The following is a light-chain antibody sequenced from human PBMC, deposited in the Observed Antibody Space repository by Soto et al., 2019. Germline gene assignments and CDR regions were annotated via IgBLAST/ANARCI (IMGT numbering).Light chain of an antibody. Sequence: QSVLTQPPSVSGAPGQGVTISCTGSSSNIGAGYDVHWYQQLPGTAPKLLIYGNSNRPSGVPDRFSGSKSVTSASLAITGLQAEYEALYYCHSYDSSLTALVIFGGGTKVTVL. CDR1: SSNIGAGYD. CDR3: HSYDSSLTALVI. V-gene: IGLV1-40*01. CDR2: GNS. J-gene: IGLJ2*01.